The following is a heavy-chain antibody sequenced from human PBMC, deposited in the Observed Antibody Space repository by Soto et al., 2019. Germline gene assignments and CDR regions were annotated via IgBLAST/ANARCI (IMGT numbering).Heavy chain of an antibody. CDR1: GFTFSSYW. Sequence: GGSLRLSCAASGFTFSSYWMSWVRQAPGKGLEWVANIKQDGSEKYYVDSVKGRFTISRDNAKNSLYLQMNSLRAEDTAVYYCAREAYSSSWLSVVNSYYGMDVWGQGTTVTVSS. CDR2: IKQDGSEK. D-gene: IGHD6-13*01. V-gene: IGHV3-7*01. J-gene: IGHJ6*02. CDR3: AREAYSSSWLSVVNSYYGMDV.